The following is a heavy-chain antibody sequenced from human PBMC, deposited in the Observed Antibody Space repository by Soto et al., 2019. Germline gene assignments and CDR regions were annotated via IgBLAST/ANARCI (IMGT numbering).Heavy chain of an antibody. CDR2: IWYDGSNK. J-gene: IGHJ3*02. D-gene: IGHD3-10*01. Sequence: PGGSLRLSCAASGFTFSSYGMHWVRQAPGKXLEWVAVIWYDGSNKYYADSVKGRFTISRDNSKNTLYLQMNSLRAEDTAVYYCARGIGGLLWFGAYNNDAFAIWGQGTMVTVSS. CDR1: GFTFSSYG. CDR3: ARGIGGLLWFGAYNNDAFAI. V-gene: IGHV3-33*01.